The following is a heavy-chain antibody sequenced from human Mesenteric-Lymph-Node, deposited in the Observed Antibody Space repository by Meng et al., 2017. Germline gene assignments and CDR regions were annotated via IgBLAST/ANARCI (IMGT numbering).Heavy chain of an antibody. D-gene: IGHD6-19*01. CDR2: IAGSGVHA. V-gene: IGHV3-23*01. J-gene: IGHJ5*02. CDR1: GFTFNSHA. Sequence: GESLKISCAASGFTFNSHAMTWVRQAPRKGLEWVSGIAGSGVHAYYADSVRGRFTISRDNSKNTLYLQMNSLRGEDTAVYYCVKEALNTGWRLNWFDPWGQGTLVTVSS. CDR3: VKEALNTGWRLNWFDP.